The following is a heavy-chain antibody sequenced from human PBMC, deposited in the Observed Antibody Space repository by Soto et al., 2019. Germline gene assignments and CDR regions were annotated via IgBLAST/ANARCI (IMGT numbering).Heavy chain of an antibody. CDR2: ISSSSSYI. J-gene: IGHJ4*02. V-gene: IGHV3-21*01. CDR3: ARASDQTTYYDFWSGYSWDY. D-gene: IGHD3-3*01. Sequence: PGGSLRLSCAASGFTFSSYSMNWVRQAPGKGLEWVSSISSSSSYIYYADSVKGRFTISRDNAKNSLYLQMNSLRAEDTAVYYCARASDQTTYYDFWSGYSWDYWGQGTLVTVSS. CDR1: GFTFSSYS.